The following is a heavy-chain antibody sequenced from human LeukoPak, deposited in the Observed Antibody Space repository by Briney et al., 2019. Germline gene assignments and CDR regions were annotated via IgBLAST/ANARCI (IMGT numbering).Heavy chain of an antibody. CDR1: GFTFNTYS. D-gene: IGHD1-26*01. J-gene: IGHJ4*02. CDR3: ARDIALLDFDY. Sequence: PGGSLRLSCEASGFTFNTYSMNWARQAPGKGLEWVSSIDSSGGYMFYADSVKGRFTISRDNAKNSLYLQMNSLRAEGTAVYYCARDIALLDFDYWGQGTLVTVSS. CDR2: IDSSGGYM. V-gene: IGHV3-21*01.